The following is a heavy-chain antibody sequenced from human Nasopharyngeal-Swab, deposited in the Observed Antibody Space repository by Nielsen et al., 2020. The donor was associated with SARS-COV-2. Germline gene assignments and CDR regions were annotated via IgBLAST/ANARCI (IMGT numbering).Heavy chain of an antibody. D-gene: IGHD1-1*01. Sequence: GGSLRLSCAASGFMFGDYAMHWVRQAPGKGLEWVSGISWNSRSLGYADPVKGRFTISRDNTKKSLYLQMNSLRAEDTAVYYCARLGTESYHYYSLDVWGQGTTVTVSS. CDR1: GFMFGDYA. CDR2: ISWNSRSL. V-gene: IGHV3-9*01. CDR3: ARLGTESYHYYSLDV. J-gene: IGHJ6*02.